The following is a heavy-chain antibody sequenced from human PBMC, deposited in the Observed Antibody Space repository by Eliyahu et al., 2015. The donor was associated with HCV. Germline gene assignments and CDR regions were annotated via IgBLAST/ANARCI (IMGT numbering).Heavy chain of an antibody. D-gene: IGHD6-19*01. Sequence: QVQLQESGPGLVKPSETLSLTCTVSGGSIPPYYWSWXRQPPGKGLEWIGYIHYSGSTNYNPXLKSRVTIALDTSKNQFSLNLTSVTAADTAVYYCASGGGGIAVAGTGGWFDPWGQGTLVTVSS. CDR1: GGSIPPYY. CDR2: IHYSGST. CDR3: ASGGGGIAVAGTGGWFDP. V-gene: IGHV4-59*01. J-gene: IGHJ5*02.